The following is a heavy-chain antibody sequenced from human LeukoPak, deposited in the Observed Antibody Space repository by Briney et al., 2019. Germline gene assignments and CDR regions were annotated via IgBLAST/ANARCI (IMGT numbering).Heavy chain of an antibody. CDR2: IIPIFGTA. V-gene: IGHV1-69*05. Sequence: SVKVSCKASGGTFSSYAISWVRQAPGQGLEWMGGIIPIFGTANYAQKFQGRVTITTDESTSTAYMELSSLRSEDTAVYYCARGGDYSNLGYYYYYMDVWGKGTTVTVSS. CDR1: GGTFSSYA. CDR3: ARGGDYSNLGYYYYYMDV. D-gene: IGHD4-11*01. J-gene: IGHJ6*03.